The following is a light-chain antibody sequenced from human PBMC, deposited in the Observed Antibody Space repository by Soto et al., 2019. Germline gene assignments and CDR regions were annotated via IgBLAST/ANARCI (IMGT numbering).Light chain of an antibody. CDR2: GAS. CDR1: QSISSSY. CDR3: QQRSNWPPIT. Sequence: EIVLAQSPATLSLSTGERATLSCTSIQSISSSYLAWYQQKPGQAPRLLIYGASNRATGIPDRFSGSGSGTDFTLTISSLEPEDFAVYYCQQRSNWPPITFGQGTRLEIK. V-gene: IGKV3D-20*02. J-gene: IGKJ5*01.